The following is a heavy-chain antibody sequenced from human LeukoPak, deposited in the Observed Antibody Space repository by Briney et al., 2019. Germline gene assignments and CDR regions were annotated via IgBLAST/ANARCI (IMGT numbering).Heavy chain of an antibody. D-gene: IGHD3-10*01. CDR2: IYPGDSDT. Sequence: GESLKISCKGSGYRFSEYWIGWVRQMPGKGLEWMGNIYPGDSDTRYSQSFQGQVTISADKSISTAYLQWSSLKASDTGIYNCARRPGVISHIDSWGQGTLVTVSS. CDR3: ARRPGVISHIDS. V-gene: IGHV5-51*01. J-gene: IGHJ4*02. CDR1: GYRFSEYW.